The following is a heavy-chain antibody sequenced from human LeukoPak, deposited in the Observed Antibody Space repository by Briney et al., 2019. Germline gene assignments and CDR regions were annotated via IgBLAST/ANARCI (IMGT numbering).Heavy chain of an antibody. CDR1: GGSISSGSYY. Sequence: SQTLSLTCTVSGGSISSGSYYWSWIRQPAGKGLEWIGRIYTSGSTNYNPSLKSRVTISVDTSKNQFSLKLSSVTAEDTAVYYCAREKGSSWYTDAFDIWGQGTMVTVSS. CDR3: AREKGSSWYTDAFDI. D-gene: IGHD6-13*01. CDR2: IYTSGST. J-gene: IGHJ3*02. V-gene: IGHV4-61*02.